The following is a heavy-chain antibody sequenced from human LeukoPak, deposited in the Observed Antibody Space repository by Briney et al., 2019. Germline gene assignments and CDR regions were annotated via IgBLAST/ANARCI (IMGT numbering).Heavy chain of an antibody. D-gene: IGHD1-26*01. J-gene: IGHJ4*02. Sequence: PSETLSLTCGVYGDSFSDYYWSWIRHLPGKGLEWIGEITHIPTTTSTPSLKSPVTISVDTSKTHFSLTLQSVTAADTAVYYCTGVGPMDLDWWGEGTLVTVSS. CDR3: TGVGPMDLDW. CDR2: ITHIPTT. CDR1: GDSFSDYY. V-gene: IGHV4-34*01.